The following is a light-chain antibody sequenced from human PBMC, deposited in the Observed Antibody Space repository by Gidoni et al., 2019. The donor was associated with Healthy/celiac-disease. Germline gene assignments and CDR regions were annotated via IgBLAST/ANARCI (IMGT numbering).Light chain of an antibody. CDR3: CSYAGSSPWV. CDR1: SSDVGSYNL. V-gene: IGLV2-23*02. J-gene: IGLJ3*02. CDR2: EVR. Sequence: QSALTQPASVSGSPGQAITISCTGTSSDVGSYNLVSWYQQHPGKAPKLMIYEVRKRPSGVSTRFSGSTSGTPASLTISGLQAEDEADYYCCSYAGSSPWVFGGGTKLTVL.